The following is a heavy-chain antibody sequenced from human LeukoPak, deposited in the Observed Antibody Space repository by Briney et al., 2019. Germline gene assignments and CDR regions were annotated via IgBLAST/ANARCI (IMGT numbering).Heavy chain of an antibody. V-gene: IGHV1-69*13. D-gene: IGHD3-3*01. Sequence: GASVKVSCKASGGTFSSYAISWVRQAPGQGLEWMGGIIPIFGTANYAQKFQGRVTITADESTSTAYMELSSLRSEDTAVYYCARGLDDFWSGYYRDYYYYYGMDVWGQGTTVTVS. CDR3: ARGLDDFWSGYYRDYYYYYGMDV. CDR1: GGTFSSYA. J-gene: IGHJ6*02. CDR2: IIPIFGTA.